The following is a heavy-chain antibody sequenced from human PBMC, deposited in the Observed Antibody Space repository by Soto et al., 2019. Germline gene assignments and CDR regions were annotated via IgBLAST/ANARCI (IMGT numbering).Heavy chain of an antibody. J-gene: IGHJ5*02. D-gene: IGHD2-15*01. CDR2: FDPEDGET. CDR3: AVYCSGGSCYSPYNWFDP. Sequence: ASVKVSCKVSGYTLTELSMHWVRQAPGKGLEWMGGFDPEDGETIYAQKFQGRVTMTEDTSTDTAYMELSSLRSEDTAVYYCAVYCSGGSCYSPYNWFDPWGQGTLVTSPQ. V-gene: IGHV1-24*01. CDR1: GYTLTELS.